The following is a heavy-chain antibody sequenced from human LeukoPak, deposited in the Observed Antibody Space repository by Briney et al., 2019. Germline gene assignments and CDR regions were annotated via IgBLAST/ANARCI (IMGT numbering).Heavy chain of an antibody. CDR2: IYYSGST. V-gene: IGHV4-39*01. CDR3: ARGGSSGGQPFDY. D-gene: IGHD2-15*01. CDR1: GGSISSSSYY. J-gene: IGHJ4*02. Sequence: SETLSLTCTVSGGSISSSSYYWGWIRQPPRKGLEWIGSIYYSGSTYYNPSLKSRVTISVDTSKNQFSLKLSSVTAADTAVYYCARGGSSGGQPFDYWGQGTLVTVSS.